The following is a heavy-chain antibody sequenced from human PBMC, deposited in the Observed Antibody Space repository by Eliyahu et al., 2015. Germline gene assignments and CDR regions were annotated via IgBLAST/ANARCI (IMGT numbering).Heavy chain of an antibody. CDR3: AKVQYXGSYLXRVDY. Sequence: GKGLEWVSAISGSGGSTYYADSVKGRFTXSRDHSKNTLYLQMNSLRAEDTAVYYCAKVQYXGSYLXRVDYWGQGTLVTVSS. CDR2: ISGSGGST. V-gene: IGHV3-23*01. J-gene: IGHJ4*02. D-gene: IGHD1-26*01.